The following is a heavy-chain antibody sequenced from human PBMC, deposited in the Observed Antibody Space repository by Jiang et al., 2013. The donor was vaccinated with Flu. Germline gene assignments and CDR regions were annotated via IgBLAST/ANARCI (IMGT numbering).Heavy chain of an antibody. Sequence: VQLLESGGGLVQPGGSLRLSCEASGFTFSSYSLIWVRQAPGMGLEWMSYITSNSGTKYYADSVKGRFTISRDNAKNSLFLQMNSLRADDTAVYYCARDRGYSGYDELLGSYYYYGSTSGPRDHGHRLL. CDR3: ARDRGYSGYDELLGSYYYYGSTS. V-gene: IGHV3-48*01. CDR2: ITSNSGTK. CDR1: GFTFSSYS. J-gene: IGHJ6*02. D-gene: IGHD5-12*01.